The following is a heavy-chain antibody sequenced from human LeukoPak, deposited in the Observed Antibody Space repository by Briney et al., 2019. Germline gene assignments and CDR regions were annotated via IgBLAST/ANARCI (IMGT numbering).Heavy chain of an antibody. Sequence: ASVKVSCKASGYTFTSYAMNWVRQAPGQGLEWMGWFNPENGNTNYAQKVQGRVTMTADTPTSTSYMELRSLRSDDTAVYYCAREHSSSWDQFDYWGQGTLVTVSS. CDR3: AREHSSSWDQFDY. CDR1: GYTFTSYA. V-gene: IGHV1-18*01. CDR2: FNPENGNT. J-gene: IGHJ4*02. D-gene: IGHD6-13*01.